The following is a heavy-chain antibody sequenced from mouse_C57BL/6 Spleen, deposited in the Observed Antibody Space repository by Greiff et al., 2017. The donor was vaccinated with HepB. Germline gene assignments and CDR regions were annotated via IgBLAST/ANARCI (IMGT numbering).Heavy chain of an antibody. CDR1: GYTFTSYW. CDR2: INPSNGGT. Sequence: QVQLQQSGTELVKPGASVKLSCKASGYTFTSYWMHWVKQRPGQGLEWIGNINPSNGGTNYNEKFKSKATLTVDKSSSTAYMQLSSLTSEDSAVYYCARRIDYGSSLYWYFDVWGTGTTVTVSS. CDR3: ARRIDYGSSLYWYFDV. D-gene: IGHD1-1*01. V-gene: IGHV1-53*01. J-gene: IGHJ1*03.